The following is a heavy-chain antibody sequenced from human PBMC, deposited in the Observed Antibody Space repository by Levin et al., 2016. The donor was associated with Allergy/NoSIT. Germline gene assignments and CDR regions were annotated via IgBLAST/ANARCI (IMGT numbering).Heavy chain of an antibody. J-gene: IGHJ5*02. Sequence: WIRQPPGKGLEWVSAISPNGRGTYYADSVKGRFTISRDNSKNTLYLQLNSLRAEDTAVYYCVKDRWGSFDPWGQGTLVTVSS. CDR2: ISPNGRGT. D-gene: IGHD3-16*01. CDR3: VKDRWGSFDP. V-gene: IGHV3-23*01.